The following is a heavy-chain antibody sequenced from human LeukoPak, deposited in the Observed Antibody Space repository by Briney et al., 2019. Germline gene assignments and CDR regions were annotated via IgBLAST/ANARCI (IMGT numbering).Heavy chain of an antibody. V-gene: IGHV3-23*01. Sequence: PGGSLRLSCATSGFTFNDHYLGWVRQAPGKGLEWVSAISGSGGSTYYADSVKGRFTISRDNSKNTLYLQMNSLRAEDTAVYYCAKDSQGDSSSWYIYYYYYYMDVWGKGTTVTISS. J-gene: IGHJ6*03. CDR2: ISGSGGST. CDR1: GFTFNDHY. CDR3: AKDSQGDSSSWYIYYYYYYMDV. D-gene: IGHD6-13*01.